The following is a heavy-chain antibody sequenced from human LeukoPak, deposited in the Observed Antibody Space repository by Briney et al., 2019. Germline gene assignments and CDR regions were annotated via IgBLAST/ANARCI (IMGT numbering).Heavy chain of an antibody. CDR1: GGSISSYY. D-gene: IGHD3-3*01. CDR2: IYYSGST. CDR3: ARERNYDFWSGYYTGAFDI. Sequence: PSETLSLTCTVSGGSISSYYWSWIRQPPGKGLEWIGYIYYSGSTNYNPSLKSRVTISVDTSKNQFSLKLSSVTAADTAVYHCARERNYDFWSGYYTGAFDIWGQGTMVTLSS. V-gene: IGHV4-59*01. J-gene: IGHJ3*02.